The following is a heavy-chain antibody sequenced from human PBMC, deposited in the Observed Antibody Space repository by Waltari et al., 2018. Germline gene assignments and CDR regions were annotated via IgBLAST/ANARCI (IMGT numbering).Heavy chain of an antibody. Sequence: EVQLLESGGGLVQPGGSLRLSCAASGFTFSSYAMSWVRQAPGRWLEWVSSISGSGGGTYYTDSVKGRFTISRDNSKNTLSLQMNSLRAEDTAVYYCAKEIDTPRSGWFMGWFDPWGQGTLVTVSS. CDR3: AKEIDTPRSGWFMGWFDP. CDR1: GFTFSSYA. V-gene: IGHV3-23*01. J-gene: IGHJ5*02. D-gene: IGHD6-19*01. CDR2: ISGSGGGT.